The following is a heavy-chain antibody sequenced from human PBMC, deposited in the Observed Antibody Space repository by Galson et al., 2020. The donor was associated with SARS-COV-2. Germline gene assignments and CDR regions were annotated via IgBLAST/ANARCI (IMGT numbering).Heavy chain of an antibody. D-gene: IGHD6-13*01. Sequence: GGSLRLSCAASGFTFSSYSMNWVRQAPGKGLEWVSYISSSSSTIYYADSVKGRFTISRDNAKNSLYLQMNSLRAEDTAVYYCARPDIAGVMRTGLDFDYWGQGTLVTVSS. CDR3: ARPDIAGVMRTGLDFDY. CDR1: GFTFSSYS. J-gene: IGHJ4*02. CDR2: ISSSSSTI. V-gene: IGHV3-48*01.